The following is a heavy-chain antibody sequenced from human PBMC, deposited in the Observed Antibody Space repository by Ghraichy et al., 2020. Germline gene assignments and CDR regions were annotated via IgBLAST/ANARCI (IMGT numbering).Heavy chain of an antibody. D-gene: IGHD3-10*01. CDR3: AKSLGSFYKSYFAL. Sequence: ETLSLTCAASGFILSSYAMSWVRQAPGKGLEWVSVISGSGGTYYEDSVKSRFTISRDLSKKTVDLQLNSLRVADTAIYYCAKSLGSFYKSYFALWGQGTLVTVSS. J-gene: IGHJ4*02. CDR2: ISGSGGT. V-gene: IGHV3-23*01. CDR1: GFILSSYA.